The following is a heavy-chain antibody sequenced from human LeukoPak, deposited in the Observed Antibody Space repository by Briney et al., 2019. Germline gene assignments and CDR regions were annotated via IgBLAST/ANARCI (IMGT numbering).Heavy chain of an antibody. D-gene: IGHD6-19*01. J-gene: IGHJ4*02. CDR3: ASGVAVAANY. V-gene: IGHV3-30-3*01. Sequence: GGSLRLSCAASGFTFSSYAMHWVRQAPGKGLEWVAVISYDGSNKYYADSVKGRFTISRDNSKNTLYLQMNSLRAEDTAVYYCASGVAVAANYWGQGTLVTVSS. CDR1: GFTFSSYA. CDR2: ISYDGSNK.